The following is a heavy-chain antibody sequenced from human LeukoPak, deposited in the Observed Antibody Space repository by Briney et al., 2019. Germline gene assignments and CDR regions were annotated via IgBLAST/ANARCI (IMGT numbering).Heavy chain of an antibody. V-gene: IGHV3-21*01. CDR3: ARVSVVRGVSHFDY. Sequence: PGGSLRLSCAASGFTFSSYSMNWVRQAPGKGLEWVSSISSSSSYIYYADSVKGRFTVSRDNAKNSLYLQMSSLRAEDTAVYYCARVSVVRGVSHFDYWGQGTLVTVSS. J-gene: IGHJ4*02. D-gene: IGHD3-10*01. CDR1: GFTFSSYS. CDR2: ISSSSSYI.